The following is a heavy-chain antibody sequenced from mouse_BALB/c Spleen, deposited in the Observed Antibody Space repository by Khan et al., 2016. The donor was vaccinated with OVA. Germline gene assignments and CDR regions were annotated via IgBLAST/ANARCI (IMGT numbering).Heavy chain of an antibody. D-gene: IGHD2-14*01. V-gene: IGHV1-4*01. Sequence: QVQLQQSGAELARPGASVKMSCKASGYTFTSYTIHWIKERPGQGLEWIGYINPSNGYTNYNQKFKDKATLTTDKSSTTAYLQLSSLTSDDSAVYKCVREGAYNRKGGGFAYGGQGTLVTVSA. J-gene: IGHJ3*01. CDR2: INPSNGYT. CDR1: GYTFTSYT. CDR3: VREGAYNRKGGGFAY.